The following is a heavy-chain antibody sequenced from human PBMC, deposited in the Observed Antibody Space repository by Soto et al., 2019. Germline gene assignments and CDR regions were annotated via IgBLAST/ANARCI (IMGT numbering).Heavy chain of an antibody. J-gene: IGHJ3*02. CDR1: GLTFSSYA. Sequence: GGSLRLSCAASGLTFSSYAMSWVRQAPGKGLEWVSAISGSGGSTYYADSVKGRSTISRDNSKNTLYLQMNSLRAEDTAVYYCAKDSGSYFGVAFDIWGQGTMVTVSS. V-gene: IGHV3-23*01. D-gene: IGHD1-26*01. CDR3: AKDSGSYFGVAFDI. CDR2: ISGSGGST.